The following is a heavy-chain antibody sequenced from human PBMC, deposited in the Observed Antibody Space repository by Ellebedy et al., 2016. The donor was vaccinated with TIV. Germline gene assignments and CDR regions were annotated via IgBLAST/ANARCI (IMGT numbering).Heavy chain of an antibody. CDR2: INHSGST. CDR1: GGSFSGYY. CDR3: ARSRYFDPPPSFQH. J-gene: IGHJ1*01. V-gene: IGHV4-34*01. Sequence: SETLSLTCAVYGGSFSGYYWSWIRQPPGKGLEWIGEINHSGSTNYNPSLKSRVTISVDTSKNQFSLKLSSVTAADTAVYYCARSRYFDPPPSFQHWGQGTLVTVSS. D-gene: IGHD3-9*01.